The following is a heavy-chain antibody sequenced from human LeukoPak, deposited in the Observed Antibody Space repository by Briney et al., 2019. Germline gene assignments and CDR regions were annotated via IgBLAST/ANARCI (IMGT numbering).Heavy chain of an antibody. Sequence: SETLSLTCTVSGYSISTGYYWDWIRQPPGKGLEWIGEIYHSGSTNYNPSLKSRVTISVDKSKNQFSLKLSSVTAADTAVYYCAREERGYSGYATLDYWGQGTLVTVSS. CDR3: AREERGYSGYATLDY. D-gene: IGHD5-12*01. V-gene: IGHV4-38-2*02. CDR1: GYSISTGYY. CDR2: IYHSGST. J-gene: IGHJ4*02.